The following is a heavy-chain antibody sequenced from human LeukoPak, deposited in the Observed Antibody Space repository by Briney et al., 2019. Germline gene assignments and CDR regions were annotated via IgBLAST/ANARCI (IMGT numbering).Heavy chain of an antibody. D-gene: IGHD6-13*01. J-gene: IGHJ5*01. V-gene: IGHV3-23*01. Sequence: GGALRLSCEGSGFSFSSYGMSWVRQAPGKGLEWVSRISGSGGSTYFADSVKGRFNISRDNVKNTVYLQMNSLRVEDTAIYYCVKLSLTAAGRGKTWFDLWGQGTLVSVSS. CDR1: GFSFSSYG. CDR3: VKLSLTAAGRGKTWFDL. CDR2: ISGSGGST.